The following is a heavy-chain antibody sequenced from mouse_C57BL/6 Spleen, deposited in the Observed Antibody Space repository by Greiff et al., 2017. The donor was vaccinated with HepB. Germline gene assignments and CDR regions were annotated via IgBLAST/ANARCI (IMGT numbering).Heavy chain of an antibody. CDR1: GFTFSDYG. CDR2: ISSGSSTI. D-gene: IGHD1-1*01. Sequence: EVHLVESGGGLVKPGGSLKLSCAASGFTFSDYGMHWVRQAPEKGLEWVAYISSGSSTIYYADTVKGRFTISRDNAKNTLFLQMTSLRSEDTAMYYCARLIYYYGSSYDAMDYWGQGTSVTVSS. CDR3: ARLIYYYGSSYDAMDY. J-gene: IGHJ4*01. V-gene: IGHV5-17*01.